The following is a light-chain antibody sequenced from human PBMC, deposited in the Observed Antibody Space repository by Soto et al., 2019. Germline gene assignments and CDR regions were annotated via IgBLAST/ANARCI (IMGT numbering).Light chain of an antibody. CDR2: DVS. J-gene: IGLJ2*01. CDR3: SSYTRSSPVV. CDR1: SSDVGGYNY. Sequence: QSALTQPASVSGSPGQSITISCTGTSSDVGGYNYVSWYQQHPGKAPKLMIYDVSNRPSGVSNRFSRSKSGNTASLTISGLQAEDEADYDGSSYTRSSPVVFRGGTQL. V-gene: IGLV2-14*01.